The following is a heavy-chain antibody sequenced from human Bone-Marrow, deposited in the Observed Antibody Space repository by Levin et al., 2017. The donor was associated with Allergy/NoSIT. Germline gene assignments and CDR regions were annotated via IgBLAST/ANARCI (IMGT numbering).Heavy chain of an antibody. Sequence: SCDASGFIFSDYYMSWFRQAPGKGLEWLSYISKDSVTIYYADSVRGRFTISRDNAKKSLYLQMRSLRAEDTAVYYCVRDGGLIDYWGRGTLVTVSS. J-gene: IGHJ4*02. CDR3: VRDGGLIDY. CDR1: GFIFSDYY. CDR2: ISKDSVTI. V-gene: IGHV3-11*01. D-gene: IGHD2-15*01.